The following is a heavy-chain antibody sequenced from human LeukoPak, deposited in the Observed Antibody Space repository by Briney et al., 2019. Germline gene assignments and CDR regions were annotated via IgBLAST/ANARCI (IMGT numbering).Heavy chain of an antibody. V-gene: IGHV4-39*01. Sequence: SETLSLTCTVSGGSISSSSYFWGWIRRPPGKGLEWIGSISHSGSTYYSPSLKSRVTISVDRSKTQFSLQLSSVTAADTAVYRCARLELSSSRFFDAFDIWGQGTMVTVSS. D-gene: IGHD6-13*01. CDR3: ARLELSSSRFFDAFDI. CDR1: GGSISSSSYF. CDR2: ISHSGST. J-gene: IGHJ3*02.